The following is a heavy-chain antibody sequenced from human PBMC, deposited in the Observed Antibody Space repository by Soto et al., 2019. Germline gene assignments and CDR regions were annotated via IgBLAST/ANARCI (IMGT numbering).Heavy chain of an antibody. CDR3: AKYCGPDSRYSGFDY. J-gene: IGHJ4*02. Sequence: EVQLLESGGNWVQPGGSLRLSCAASGFTFSTYAMTWVRQAPGQGLEWVSTISDNGAGTYYTDSVKGRFTISRDNSKNTLYLQMNILRAEDTAIYYCAKYCGPDSRYSGFDYWGQGTLVTVSS. D-gene: IGHD2-15*01. CDR2: ISDNGAGT. CDR1: GFTFSTYA. V-gene: IGHV3-23*01.